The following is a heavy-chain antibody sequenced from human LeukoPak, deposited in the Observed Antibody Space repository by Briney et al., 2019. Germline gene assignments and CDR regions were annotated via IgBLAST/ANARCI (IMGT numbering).Heavy chain of an antibody. CDR3: ARGSSGSYYTLFDY. V-gene: IGHV3-30*04. Sequence: QPGGSLRLSCAASGFTFSSYAMHWVRQAPGKGLEWVAVISYDGSNKYYADSVKGRFTISRDNAKNSLYLQVDSLRAEDTAVYYCARGSSGSYYTLFDYWGQGTLVTVSS. CDR1: GFTFSSYA. D-gene: IGHD3-10*01. J-gene: IGHJ4*02. CDR2: ISYDGSNK.